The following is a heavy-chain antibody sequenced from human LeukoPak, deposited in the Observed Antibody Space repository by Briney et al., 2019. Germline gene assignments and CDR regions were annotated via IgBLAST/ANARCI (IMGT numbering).Heavy chain of an antibody. D-gene: IGHD3-22*01. CDR1: GGSISSYY. CDR3: ARGAHYYDTSGYLMPLNY. Sequence: KPSETLSLTCTVSGGSISSYYWSWIRQPPGKGLEWIGYIYYSGSTDYNPSLKSRVTISVDTSKNQFSLKLSSVTAADTAVYYCARGAHYYDTSGYLMPLNYWGKGTLVTVSS. V-gene: IGHV4-59*01. J-gene: IGHJ4*02. CDR2: IYYSGST.